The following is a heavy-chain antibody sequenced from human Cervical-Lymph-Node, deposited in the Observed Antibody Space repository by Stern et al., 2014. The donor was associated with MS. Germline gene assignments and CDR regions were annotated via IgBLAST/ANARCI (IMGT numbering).Heavy chain of an antibody. CDR2: LFNPGYS. CDR1: GASLSGVNW. J-gene: IGHJ4*02. V-gene: IGHV4-4*02. D-gene: IGHD3-16*01. Sequence: QLQLQESGPGLVKPSGTLSLTCTVSGASLSGVNWWTWVRQPPGKGLEWVGELFNPGYSNDNPSLRSRVVMLVATSKSQFSLQLTSVTAADTAVYYCARGGGTDSPTYDYWGQGTLVTVS. CDR3: ARGGGTDSPTYDY.